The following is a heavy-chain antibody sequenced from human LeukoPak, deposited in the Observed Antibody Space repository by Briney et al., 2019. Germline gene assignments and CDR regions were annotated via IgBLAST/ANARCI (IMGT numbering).Heavy chain of an antibody. CDR1: GFTFDDYA. D-gene: IGHD6-13*01. Sequence: SRSLRLSCAASGFTFDDYAMHWVRQAPGKGLEWVSGISWNSGSIGYADSVKGRFTISRDNAKNSLYLQMNSLRAEDTALYYCAKDGDSSSWYRGGYYFDYWGQGTLVTVSS. V-gene: IGHV3-9*01. CDR2: ISWNSGSI. J-gene: IGHJ4*02. CDR3: AKDGDSSSWYRGGYYFDY.